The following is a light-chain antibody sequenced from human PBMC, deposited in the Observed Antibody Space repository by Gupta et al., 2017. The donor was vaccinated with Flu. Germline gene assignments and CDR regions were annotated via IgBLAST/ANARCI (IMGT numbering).Light chain of an antibody. V-gene: IGKV4-1*01. Sequence: SLGERATINCKSSQSLLYTSNNKNYLAWYQKKPGQPPKGLIYWASTRESGVPDRFSGSGSGTDFTLTISSLQAEDVAVYYCQHYYTTSLTFGGGTKVEIK. J-gene: IGKJ4*01. CDR2: WAS. CDR3: QHYYTTSLT. CDR1: QSLLYTSNNKNY.